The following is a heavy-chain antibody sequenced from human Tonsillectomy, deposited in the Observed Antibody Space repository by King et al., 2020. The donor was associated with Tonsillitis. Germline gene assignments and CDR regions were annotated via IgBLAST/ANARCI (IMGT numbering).Heavy chain of an antibody. V-gene: IGHV4-59*01. Sequence: QLQESGPGLVKPSETLSLTCTVSGGSISSYYWSWIRQPPGKGLEWIGYIYYSGSTNYNPSLKSRVTISVDTSKNQFSLKLSSVTAADTAVYYYARTSIAYSSSWYAYFQHWGQGTLVTVSS. D-gene: IGHD6-13*01. CDR2: IYYSGST. J-gene: IGHJ1*01. CDR3: ARTSIAYSSSWYAYFQH. CDR1: GGSISSYY.